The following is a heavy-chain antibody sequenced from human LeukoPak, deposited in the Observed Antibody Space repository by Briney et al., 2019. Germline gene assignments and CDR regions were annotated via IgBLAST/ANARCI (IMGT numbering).Heavy chain of an antibody. CDR3: ARMLYGDLGGNFDY. CDR2: IDWDDDK. Sequence: SGPTLVNPTQTLTLTCTFSGFSLSTSGMCVSWIRQPPGKALEWLAIIDWDDDKYYKTSLKTRLTISKDTSKNQVVLTMTSMDPVDTATYYCARMLYGDLGGNFDYWGQGTLVTVSS. D-gene: IGHD4-17*01. CDR1: GFSLSTSGMC. V-gene: IGHV2-70*01. J-gene: IGHJ4*02.